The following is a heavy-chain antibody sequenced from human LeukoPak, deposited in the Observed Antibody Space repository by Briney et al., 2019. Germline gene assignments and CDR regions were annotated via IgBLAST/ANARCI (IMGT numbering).Heavy chain of an antibody. V-gene: IGHV1-69*05. CDR2: IIPIFGTA. J-gene: IGHJ5*02. CDR1: GGTFSSYA. CDR3: ARSYPGDFWSGSWFDP. Sequence: ASVKVSCKASGGTFSSYAISWVRQAPGQGLEWMGGIIPIFGTANYAQKFQGRVTITTDESTSTAYMELSSLRSEDTAVYCCARSYPGDFWSGSWFDPWGQGTLVTVSS. D-gene: IGHD3-3*01.